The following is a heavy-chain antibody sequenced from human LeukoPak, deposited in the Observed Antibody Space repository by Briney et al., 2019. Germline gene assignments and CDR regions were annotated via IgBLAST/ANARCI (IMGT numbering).Heavy chain of an antibody. V-gene: IGHV3-23*01. CDR1: GFTFGSFA. CDR2: ISGSGGST. J-gene: IGHJ3*02. D-gene: IGHD3-3*01. Sequence: GGSLRLSCAASGFTFGSFAMSWVRQAPGKGLEWVSAISGSGGSTYYADSVKGRFTISRDNSKNTLYLQMNSLRAEDTAVYYCAKLPVLRFLEWFQDAFDIWGQGTMVTVSS. CDR3: AKLPVLRFLEWFQDAFDI.